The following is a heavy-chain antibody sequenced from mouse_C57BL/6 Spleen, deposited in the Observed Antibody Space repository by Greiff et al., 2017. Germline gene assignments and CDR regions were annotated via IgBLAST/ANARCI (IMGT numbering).Heavy chain of an antibody. CDR2: ISSGSSTI. J-gene: IGHJ2*02. CDR1: GFTFSDSG. D-gene: IGHD2-13*01. Sequence: EVKLQESGGGLVKPGGSLKLSCAASGFTFSDSGMHWVRQAPEKGLEWVAYISSGSSTIYYADTVKGRFTISRDNAKNTLFLQMTSLGSEDTAMYYCAGQDGDDFDYWGQGTSLTVSS. CDR3: AGQDGDDFDY. V-gene: IGHV5-17*01.